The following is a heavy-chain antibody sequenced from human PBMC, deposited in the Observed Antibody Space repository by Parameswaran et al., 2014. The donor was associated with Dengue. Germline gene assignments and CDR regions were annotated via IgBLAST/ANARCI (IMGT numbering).Heavy chain of an antibody. J-gene: IGHJ6*02. Sequence: WIRQPPGKGLEWIGEIYHSGSTNYNPSLKSRVTISVDKSKNQFSLKLSSVTAADTAVYYCASGMGEQWQTMDVWGQGTTVTVSS. CDR2: IYHSGST. V-gene: IGHV4-4*02. D-gene: IGHD6-19*01. CDR3: ASGMGEQWQTMDV.